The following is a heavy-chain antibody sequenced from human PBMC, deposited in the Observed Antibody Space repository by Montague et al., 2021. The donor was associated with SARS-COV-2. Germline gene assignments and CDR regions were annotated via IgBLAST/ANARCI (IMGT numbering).Heavy chain of an antibody. CDR1: GASISTGSDY. Sequence: SEILSLTCTASGASISTGSDYWTWIRQRPGRGLEWIGNFYYSGGSTYXXXLKSRVTISADTSRNLFSLTLKSVTASDTAVYYCARDRGDIYGGNSAWFDPWGQGTLVTVSS. V-gene: IGHV4-61*03. J-gene: IGHJ5*02. CDR3: ARDRGDIYGGNSAWFDP. D-gene: IGHD4-23*01. CDR2: FYYSGGS.